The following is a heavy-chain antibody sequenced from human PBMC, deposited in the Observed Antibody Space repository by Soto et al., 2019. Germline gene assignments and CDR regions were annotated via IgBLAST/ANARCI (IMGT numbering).Heavy chain of an antibody. V-gene: IGHV3-33*01. J-gene: IGHJ4*02. Sequence: PGGSLRLSCAASGFTFSSYGMHWVHQAPGKGLEWVAIIWYDGSNKYYADSVKGRFTISRDNSKNTLYLQMNSLRAEDTAVYYWARDRGIDLGPIGYWGQGTRVTVAS. CDR3: ARDRGIDLGPIGY. CDR2: IWYDGSNK. CDR1: GFTFSSYG. D-gene: IGHD3-16*01.